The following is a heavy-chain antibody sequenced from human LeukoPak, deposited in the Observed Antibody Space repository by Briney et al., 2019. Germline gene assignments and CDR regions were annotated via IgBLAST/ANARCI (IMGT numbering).Heavy chain of an antibody. D-gene: IGHD6-19*01. CDR2: INHSGST. J-gene: IGHJ4*02. CDR3: ASRGYSSGWTSDY. CDR1: GGSFSGYY. V-gene: IGHV4-34*01. Sequence: SETLSLTCAVYGGSFSGYYWSWIRQPPGKGLEWVGEINHSGSTNYNAALKRGGTISVDKSKKKFSLKLSSVTAADTAVYYCASRGYSSGWTSDYWGQGTLVTVSS.